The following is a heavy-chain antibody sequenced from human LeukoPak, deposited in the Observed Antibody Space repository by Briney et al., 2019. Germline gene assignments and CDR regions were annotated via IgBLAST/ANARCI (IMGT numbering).Heavy chain of an antibody. J-gene: IGHJ2*01. CDR1: GGSISSYY. CDR2: IYYSGST. CDR3: ARTRDTALNYFDV. Sequence: PSETLSLTCTVSGGSISSYYWSWIRQPPGKGLEWIGYIYYSGSTNYNPSLKSRVTVSVDTSKNQFSLKLSSVTGADTAVYYCARTRDTALNYFDVWGRGTLVTVSS. D-gene: IGHD5-18*01. V-gene: IGHV4-59*12.